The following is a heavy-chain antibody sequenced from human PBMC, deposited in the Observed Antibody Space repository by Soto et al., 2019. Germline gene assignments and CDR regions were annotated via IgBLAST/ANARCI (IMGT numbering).Heavy chain of an antibody. CDR3: AAIIAVAYYYYGMDV. D-gene: IGHD6-19*01. Sequence: GGSLRLSCAASGFTFSSYAMSWVRQAPGKGLEWVSAISGSGGSTYYADSVKGRFTISRDNSKNTLYLQMNSLRAEDTAVYYCAAIIAVAYYYYGMDVWGQGTTVTVSS. J-gene: IGHJ6*02. CDR1: GFTFSSYA. CDR2: ISGSGGST. V-gene: IGHV3-23*01.